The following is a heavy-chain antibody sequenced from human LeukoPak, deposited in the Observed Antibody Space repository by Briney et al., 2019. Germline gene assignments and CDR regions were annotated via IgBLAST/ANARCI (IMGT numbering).Heavy chain of an antibody. CDR2: INHSGST. V-gene: IGHV4-34*01. CDR1: GGSFSGYY. D-gene: IGHD3-10*01. J-gene: IGHJ5*02. CDR3: ARHRSYYGSGSYLFWFDP. Sequence: SETLSLTCAAYGGSFSGYYWSWIRQPPGKGLEWIGEINHSGSTNYNPSLKSRVTISVDTSKNQFSLKLSSVTAADTAVYYCARHRSYYGSGSYLFWFDPWGQGTLVTVSS.